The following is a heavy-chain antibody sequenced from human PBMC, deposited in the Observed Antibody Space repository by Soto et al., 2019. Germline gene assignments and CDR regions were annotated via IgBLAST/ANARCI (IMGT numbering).Heavy chain of an antibody. J-gene: IGHJ4*02. CDR3: ARQAKWALPKNFDY. CDR2: IYYSGST. CDR1: GGSISSSSYY. V-gene: IGHV4-39*01. Sequence: PSETLSLTCTVSGGSISSSSYYWGWIRQPPGKGLEWIGSIYYSGSTYYNPSLKSRVTISVDTSKNQFSLKLSSVTAADTAVYYCARQAKWALPKNFDYWGQGTLVTFYS. D-gene: IGHD1-26*01.